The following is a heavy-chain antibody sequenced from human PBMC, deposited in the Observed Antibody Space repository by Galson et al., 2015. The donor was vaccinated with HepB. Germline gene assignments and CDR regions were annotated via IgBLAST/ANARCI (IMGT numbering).Heavy chain of an antibody. CDR3: ASHYSDYPGTIYFDY. D-gene: IGHD4-17*01. V-gene: IGHV3-23*01. J-gene: IGHJ4*02. CDR1: GFTFKNYA. CDR2: ISGNGIST. Sequence: SLRLSCAVSGFTFKNYATTWVRQAPGKGLEWVSSISGNGISTYYADSVKGRFTISRDNSKNTLYLQMNSLTAEDTATYYCASHYSDYPGTIYFDYWGQGTLVTVS.